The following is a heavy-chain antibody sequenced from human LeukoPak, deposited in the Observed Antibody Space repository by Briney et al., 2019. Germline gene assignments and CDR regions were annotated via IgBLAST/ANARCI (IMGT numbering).Heavy chain of an antibody. CDR1: GGSISSGGYY. Sequence: SETLSLTCTVSGGSISSGGYYWSWIRQPPGKGLEWIGYIYHSGSTYYNPSLKSRVTISVDRSKNQFSLKLSSVTAADTAVYYCASGVRGVFDYWGQGTLVTVSS. D-gene: IGHD3-10*01. J-gene: IGHJ4*02. CDR3: ASGVRGVFDY. V-gene: IGHV4-30-2*01. CDR2: IYHSGST.